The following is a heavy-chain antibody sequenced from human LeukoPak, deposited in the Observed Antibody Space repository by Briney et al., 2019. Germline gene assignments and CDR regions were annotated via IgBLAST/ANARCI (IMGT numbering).Heavy chain of an antibody. CDR1: GFTFSSYS. Sequence: GGSLRLSCAASGFTFSSYSMNWVRQAPGKGLEWVSSISSSSSYIYYADSVKGRFTISRDNAKNSLYLQMNSLRAEDTALYYCAKDFVGTGNFRGGDYWGQGTLVTVSS. J-gene: IGHJ4*02. CDR2: ISSSSSYI. V-gene: IGHV3-21*04. D-gene: IGHD1-1*01. CDR3: AKDFVGTGNFRGGDY.